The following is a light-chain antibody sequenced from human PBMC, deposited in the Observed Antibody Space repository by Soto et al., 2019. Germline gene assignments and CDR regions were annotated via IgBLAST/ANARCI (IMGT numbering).Light chain of an antibody. CDR2: KAS. J-gene: IGKJ1*01. CDR3: QHYNSYSEA. Sequence: DIQMTQSPSTLSGSVGDRVTITCRASQTISSWLAWYQQKPGKAPKLLIYKASTLKSGVPSRFSGSGSGTEFTLTISSLQPDDFATDYCQHYNSYSEAFGQGTKVELQ. CDR1: QTISSW. V-gene: IGKV1-5*03.